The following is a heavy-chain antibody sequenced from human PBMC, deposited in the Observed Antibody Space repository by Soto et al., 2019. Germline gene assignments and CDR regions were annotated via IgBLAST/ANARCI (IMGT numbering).Heavy chain of an antibody. V-gene: IGHV1-69*13. CDR3: ARDRGITGTTGV. J-gene: IGHJ6*02. Sequence: ASVKVSCKASGGTFSSYAISWVRQAPGQGLEWMGGIIPIFGTANYAQKFQGRVTITADESTSTAYMELSSLRSEDTAVYYCARDRGITGTTGVWGQGTTVTVSS. CDR1: GGTFSSYA. D-gene: IGHD1-7*01. CDR2: IIPIFGTA.